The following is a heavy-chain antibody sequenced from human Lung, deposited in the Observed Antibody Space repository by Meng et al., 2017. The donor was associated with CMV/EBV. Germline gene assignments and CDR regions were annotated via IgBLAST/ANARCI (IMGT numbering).Heavy chain of an antibody. Sequence: AQLQESGPGLVTPAGPVPLRCAVAGGSIIRSNWWSWVRQPPGKELEWIGEICHSGSTNYNPSLKSRVTISVDKSKNQFSLKLSSVTAADTAVYYCASFPPPGKQWLVTDYWGQGTLVTVSS. CDR2: ICHSGST. CDR3: ASFPPPGKQWLVTDY. J-gene: IGHJ4*02. V-gene: IGHV4-4*02. CDR1: GGSIIRSNW. D-gene: IGHD6-19*01.